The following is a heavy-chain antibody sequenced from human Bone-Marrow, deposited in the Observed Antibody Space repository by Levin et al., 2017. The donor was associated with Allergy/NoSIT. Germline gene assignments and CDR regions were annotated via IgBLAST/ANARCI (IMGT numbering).Heavy chain of an antibody. J-gene: IGHJ6*02. Sequence: GGSLRLSCAVSGFTFSDSAVHWVRQTSGKGLEWVGLIRSQTNTYATAYAASVKGRFTVSRDDSKNTAYLQMHSLKTEDTAVYYCARRSTRTAAGMDVWGQGTTVTVSS. CDR2: IRSQTNTYAT. V-gene: IGHV3-73*01. CDR1: GFTFSDSA. D-gene: IGHD2-2*01. CDR3: ARRSTRTAAGMDV.